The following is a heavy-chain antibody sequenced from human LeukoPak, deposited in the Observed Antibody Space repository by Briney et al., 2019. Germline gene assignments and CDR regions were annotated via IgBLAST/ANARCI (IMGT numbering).Heavy chain of an antibody. CDR3: AKDKDFWSGYLDY. J-gene: IGHJ4*02. CDR1: GFTFSSYA. Sequence: GGSLRLSCAASGFTFSSYAMSWVRQAPGKGLEWVSAISGSGGSTYYADSVKGRFTISRGNSKNTLYLQMNSLRAEDTAVYYCAKDKDFWSGYLDYWGQGTLVTVSS. V-gene: IGHV3-23*01. CDR2: ISGSGGST. D-gene: IGHD3-3*01.